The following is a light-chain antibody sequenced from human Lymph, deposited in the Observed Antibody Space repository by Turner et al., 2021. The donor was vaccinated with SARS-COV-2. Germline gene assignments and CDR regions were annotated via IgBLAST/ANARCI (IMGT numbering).Light chain of an antibody. Sequence: QSVLTQSPSASATPGQRVTLSCSGSSSNIGSNYVYWYQQLPGTAPKLLIYRNNQRPSGVPDRFSGSKSGTSASLAISGLRSEDEADYYCAAWDDSLSGRVFGGGTKLTVL. CDR1: SSNIGSNY. CDR2: RNN. J-gene: IGLJ3*02. CDR3: AAWDDSLSGRV. V-gene: IGLV1-47*01.